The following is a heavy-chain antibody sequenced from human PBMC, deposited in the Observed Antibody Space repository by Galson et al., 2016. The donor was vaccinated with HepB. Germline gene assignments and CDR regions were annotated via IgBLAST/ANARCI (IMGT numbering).Heavy chain of an antibody. V-gene: IGHV3-30*04. CDR2: MSYDGFSK. Sequence: SLRLSCATSRFTFSTSILHWVRQAPGKGLDWVAAMSYDGFSKYYSDSVKGRFTVSRDNSDSKMYLQLASLSADDTAVYYCAREGHTSGRCGDFDVWGQGTMVTVSS. D-gene: IGHD6-19*01. CDR3: AREGHTSGRCGDFDV. J-gene: IGHJ3*01. CDR1: RFTFSTSI.